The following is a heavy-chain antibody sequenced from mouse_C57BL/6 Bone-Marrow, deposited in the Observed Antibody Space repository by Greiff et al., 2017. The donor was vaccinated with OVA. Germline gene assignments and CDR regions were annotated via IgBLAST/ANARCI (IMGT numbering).Heavy chain of an antibody. D-gene: IGHD1-1*01. CDR3: ARESYGSSYPSWFAY. CDR1: GYTFTSYW. CDR2: IDPSDSYT. V-gene: IGHV1-50*01. Sequence: VQLQQSGAELVKPGASVKLSCKASGYTFTSYWMQWVKQRPGQGLEWIGEIDPSDSYTNYNQKFKGKATLTVDTSSSTAYMQLSSLTSEDSAVYYCARESYGSSYPSWFAYWGQGTLVTVSA. J-gene: IGHJ3*01.